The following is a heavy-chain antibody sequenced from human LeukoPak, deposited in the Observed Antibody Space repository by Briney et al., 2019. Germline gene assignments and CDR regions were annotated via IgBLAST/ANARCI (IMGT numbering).Heavy chain of an antibody. CDR3: ARWPAYSYFDF. CDR1: GFTFSDYA. CDR2: ICGSGGST. V-gene: IGHV3-23*01. J-gene: IGHJ4*02. Sequence: GGSLRLSCAASGFTFSDYAMSWVRQAPGKGLEWVSAICGSGGSTYYADSVRGRFTISRDNSKNTLWLQMNSLRAEDTAVYYCARWPAYSYFDFWGQETLVTVSS. D-gene: IGHD2-15*01.